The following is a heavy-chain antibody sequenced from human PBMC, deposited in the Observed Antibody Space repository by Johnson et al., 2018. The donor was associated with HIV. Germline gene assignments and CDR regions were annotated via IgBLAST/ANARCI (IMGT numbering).Heavy chain of an antibody. Sequence: QVQLVESGGGLVKPGGSLRLSCAASGFTFSDYYMNWMRQAPGKGLEWVSHISSSGSTIYYADSVKGRFTISRDNAKKSLYLQMNSLRDEDTAVYYCAKVSSSSTWAHDPFDVWGQGTMVTVSS. CDR2: ISSSGSTI. J-gene: IGHJ3*01. CDR1: GFTFSDYY. D-gene: IGHD6-6*01. V-gene: IGHV3-11*04. CDR3: AKVSSSSTWAHDPFDV.